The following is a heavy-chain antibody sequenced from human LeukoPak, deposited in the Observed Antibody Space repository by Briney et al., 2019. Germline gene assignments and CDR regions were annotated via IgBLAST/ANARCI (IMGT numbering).Heavy chain of an antibody. Sequence: GESLKISCKGSGYSFTSYWIGWVRQMPGKGLEWMGNIYPGDSDTRYSPSFQGQVTISADKSINTAYLQWSSLKASDTAMYYCARRRHIMVVTARDWYFDLWGRGTLVTVSS. CDR1: GYSFTSYW. J-gene: IGHJ2*01. CDR2: IYPGDSDT. V-gene: IGHV5-51*01. D-gene: IGHD2-21*02. CDR3: ARRRHIMVVTARDWYFDL.